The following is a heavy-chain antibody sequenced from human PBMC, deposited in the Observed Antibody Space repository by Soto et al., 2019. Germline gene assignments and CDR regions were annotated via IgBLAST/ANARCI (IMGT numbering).Heavy chain of an antibody. CDR1: GFPLGDYY. J-gene: IGHJ5*02. CDR2: ISSSANVV. Sequence: GGSLRLSCAASGFPLGDYYMSWIRQAPGKGLEWISYISSSANVVYYADSVKGRFTITRDNAGNALYLHMSNLRAEDTAVYYCARFACTSKVCTRPDSWLDPWGQGTPVTVSS. D-gene: IGHD3-3*02. CDR3: ARFACTSKVCTRPDSWLDP. V-gene: IGHV3-11*01.